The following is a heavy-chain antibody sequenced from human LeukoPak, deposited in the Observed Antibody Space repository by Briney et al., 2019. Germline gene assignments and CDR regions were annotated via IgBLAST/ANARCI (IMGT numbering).Heavy chain of an antibody. J-gene: IGHJ6*02. Sequence: PGGSLRLSCAASGFTFSSYSMNWVRQAPGKGLEWVSSISSSSSYIYYADSVKGRFTISRDNAKNSLYLQMNSLRAEDTAVYYCARAVAAAGAIFYYYYYYGMDVWGQGTTVTVSS. CDR2: ISSSSSYI. V-gene: IGHV3-21*01. CDR1: GFTFSSYS. D-gene: IGHD6-13*01. CDR3: ARAVAAAGAIFYYYYYYGMDV.